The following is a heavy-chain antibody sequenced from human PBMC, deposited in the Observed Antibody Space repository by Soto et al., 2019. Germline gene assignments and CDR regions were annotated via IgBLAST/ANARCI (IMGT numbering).Heavy chain of an antibody. CDR1: GYSFTSYW. Sequence: GESLKISCTGSGYSFTSYWIGWVRQMPGKGLEWMGIIYPGDSDTRYSPSFQGQVTISADKSISTAYLQWSSLKASDTAMYYCARVSYYYDSSGSYAEYFQHWGQGTLVTVSS. CDR2: IYPGDSDT. D-gene: IGHD3-22*01. V-gene: IGHV5-51*01. J-gene: IGHJ1*01. CDR3: ARVSYYYDSSGSYAEYFQH.